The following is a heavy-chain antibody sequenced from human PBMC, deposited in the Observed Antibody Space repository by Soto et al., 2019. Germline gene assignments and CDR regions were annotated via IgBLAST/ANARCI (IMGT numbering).Heavy chain of an antibody. CDR2: INHSGST. CDR3: ARAAAGNSRWFDP. J-gene: IGHJ5*02. V-gene: IGHV4-34*01. D-gene: IGHD6-13*01. Sequence: PSETLSLTCAVYGGSFSGYYWSWIRQPPGKGLEWIGEINHSGSTNYNPSLKSRVTISVDTSKNQFSLKLSSVTAADTAVYYCARAAAGNSRWFDPWGQGTLVTVSS. CDR1: GGSFSGYY.